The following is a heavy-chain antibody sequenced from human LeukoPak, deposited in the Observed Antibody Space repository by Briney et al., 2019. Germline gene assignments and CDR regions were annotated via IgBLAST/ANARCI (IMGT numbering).Heavy chain of an antibody. CDR1: GFTFSNYW. CDR2: IKSDGSST. Sequence: GGSLRLSCAASGFTFSNYWMHWVRQAPGEALMWVSRIKSDGSSTTYADSVKGRFIISRDNSKNTLYLQMNSLRAEDTAVYYCAREGPRGNSQFDYWGQGTLVTVSS. D-gene: IGHD2/OR15-2a*01. V-gene: IGHV3-74*01. CDR3: AREGPRGNSQFDY. J-gene: IGHJ4*02.